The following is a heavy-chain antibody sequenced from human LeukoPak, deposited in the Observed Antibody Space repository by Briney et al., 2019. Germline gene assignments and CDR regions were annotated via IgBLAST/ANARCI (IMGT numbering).Heavy chain of an antibody. CDR1: GFTFSSYW. CDR3: ARRAASLEVINYFDY. CDR2: IKQDGSEK. V-gene: IGHV3-7*03. J-gene: IGHJ4*02. Sequence: GGSLRLSCAASGFTFSSYWMSWVRQAPGKGLEWVANIKQDGSEKYYVDSVKGRFTISRDNAKNSLYLQMDSLRAEDTAVYYCARRAASLEVINYFDYWGQGTLVTVSS. D-gene: IGHD3-22*01.